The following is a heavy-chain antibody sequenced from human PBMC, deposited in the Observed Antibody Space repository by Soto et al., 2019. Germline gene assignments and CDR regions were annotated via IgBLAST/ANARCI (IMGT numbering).Heavy chain of an antibody. D-gene: IGHD4-4*01. Sequence: QVQLQESGPGLVKPSQTLSLTCTVSGGSISSGGYYWSWIRQHPGKGLEWIGYIYYSGSTYYNPFLKNRVTISVDTSKNQFSLKLCTASAADTFVCYSARRPTPWGQGTLVTVSS. CDR2: IYYSGST. V-gene: IGHV4-31*03. J-gene: IGHJ5*02. CDR3: ARRPTP. CDR1: GGSISSGGYY.